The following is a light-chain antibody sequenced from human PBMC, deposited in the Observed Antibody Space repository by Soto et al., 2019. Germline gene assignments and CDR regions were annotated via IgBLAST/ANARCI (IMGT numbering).Light chain of an antibody. CDR3: QVRDSSSDHLHV. Sequence: SYELTQPPSVSVAPGKTASITCGGNNIGSKSVHWYQQRPGQAPVLVIYYDTDRPSGIPERFSGSNSGNTATLTISGVEAGDEADYYCQVRDSSSDHLHVFGTGTKLTVL. CDR1: NIGSKS. V-gene: IGLV3-21*04. CDR2: YDT. J-gene: IGLJ1*01.